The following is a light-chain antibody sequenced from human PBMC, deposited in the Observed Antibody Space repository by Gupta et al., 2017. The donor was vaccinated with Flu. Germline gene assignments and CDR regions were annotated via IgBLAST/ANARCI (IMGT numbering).Light chain of an antibody. CDR2: KAS. V-gene: IGKV1-5*03. J-gene: IGKJ5*01. CDR3: QQDDTYPHT. CDR1: QSITNW. Sequence: PSTLSASVGDRVTITCRASQSITNWLAWYQQKPGKAPKLLIYKASTLESGVPSRFSGSGSGTEFTLTISSLQPDDFASYYCQQDDTYPHTFGQGTRLEIK.